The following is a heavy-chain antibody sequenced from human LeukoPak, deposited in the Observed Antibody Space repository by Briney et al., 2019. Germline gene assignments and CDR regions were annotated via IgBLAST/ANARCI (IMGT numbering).Heavy chain of an antibody. D-gene: IGHD2-2*01. CDR3: ARGRSPGYCIMTSCLYGMDV. CDR1: GGSISSGGYY. J-gene: IGHJ6*02. CDR2: IYYIGST. V-gene: IGHV4-31*03. Sequence: PSETLSLTCTVSGGSISSGGYYWSWIRQHPGKGLEWIGYIYYIGSTYYNPSLKSRVTISVNTSKNQFSLKLSSVTAADTAVYYCARGRSPGYCIMTSCLYGMDVWGQRTTVTVSS.